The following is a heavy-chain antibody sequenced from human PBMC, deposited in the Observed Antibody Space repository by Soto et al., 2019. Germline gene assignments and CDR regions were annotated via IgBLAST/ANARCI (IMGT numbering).Heavy chain of an antibody. V-gene: IGHV3-74*01. Sequence: GGSLRLSCAASGFTFSSDWMHWFRQAPGKGLVWVSRIDSGGRTTTYADSVKGRFTISRDNAKSTLYLQMNGLRAEDTALYYCARWFTYGNFDFFDYWGQRSQVTVSS. CDR2: IDSGGRTT. D-gene: IGHD3-10*01. CDR3: ARWFTYGNFDFFDY. CDR1: GFTFSSDW. J-gene: IGHJ4*02.